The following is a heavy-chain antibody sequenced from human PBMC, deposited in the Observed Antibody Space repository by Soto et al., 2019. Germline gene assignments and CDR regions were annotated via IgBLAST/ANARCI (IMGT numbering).Heavy chain of an antibody. D-gene: IGHD6-13*01. CDR1: GYIFTSYG. V-gene: IGHV1-18*01. J-gene: IGHJ3*02. CDR3: ARDPGYSTTWHQAFDI. CDR2: ISTYNGNT. Sequence: QVQLVQSGAEVKKPGASVKVSCKASGYIFTSYGIIWVRQAPGQGPEWMGRISTYNGNTNYVEKLQGRVTMTTDTSTNTAYMELRSLRYDDTAVYYCARDPGYSTTWHQAFDIWGQGTMVTVSS.